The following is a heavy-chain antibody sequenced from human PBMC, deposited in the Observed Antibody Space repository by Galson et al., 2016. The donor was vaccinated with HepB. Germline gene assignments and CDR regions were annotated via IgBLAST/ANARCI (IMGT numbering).Heavy chain of an antibody. Sequence: SETLSLTCIVSGGSISHFYWSWIRQPPGKGLEWIGYIYYSGNTNYNPSLKSRVTISVDTSKNQFSLKLSSVAASDTAVYYCARGNERFFAYWGQGTLVTVSS. CDR3: ARGNERFFAY. CDR2: IYYSGNT. D-gene: IGHD1-1*01. J-gene: IGHJ4*02. CDR1: GGSISHFY. V-gene: IGHV4-59*08.